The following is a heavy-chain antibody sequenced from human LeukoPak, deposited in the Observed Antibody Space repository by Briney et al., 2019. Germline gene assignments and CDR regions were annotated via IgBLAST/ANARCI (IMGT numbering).Heavy chain of an antibody. CDR2: IYYSGST. V-gene: IGHV4-59*04. D-gene: IGHD3-10*01. CDR1: GSSISNYY. J-gene: IGHJ5*02. CDR3: ARTSSRLWFGALRGFDP. Sequence: SETLSLTCIVSGSSISNYYWSWIRQPAGKGLEWIGSIYYSGSTYYNPSLKSRVTISVDTSKNQFSLKLSSVTAADTAVYYCARTSSRLWFGALRGFDPWGQGTLVTVSS.